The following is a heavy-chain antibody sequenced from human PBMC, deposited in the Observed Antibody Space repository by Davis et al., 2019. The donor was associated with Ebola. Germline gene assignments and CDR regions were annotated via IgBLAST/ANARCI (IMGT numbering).Heavy chain of an antibody. J-gene: IGHJ3*02. Sequence: GESLKISCAASGFTVSSNYMSWVRQAPGKGLEWVSVIYSGGSTYYADSVKGRFTISRDNSKNTLYLQMNSLRAEDTAVYYCARDRGNSPTSRDAFDIWGQGTVVTVSS. CDR1: GFTVSSNY. CDR2: IYSGGST. D-gene: IGHD3-10*01. CDR3: ARDRGNSPTSRDAFDI. V-gene: IGHV3-53*01.